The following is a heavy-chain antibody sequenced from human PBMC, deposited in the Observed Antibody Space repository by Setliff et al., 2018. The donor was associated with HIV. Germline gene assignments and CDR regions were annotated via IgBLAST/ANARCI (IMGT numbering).Heavy chain of an antibody. D-gene: IGHD2-2*01. J-gene: IGHJ4*02. CDR3: ARDTCDTPSCYAGPRFVY. CDR2: IKQDGTDK. Sequence: PGGSLRLSCATSGFNFMNFAMSWVRQAPGKGLEWVANIKQDGTDKYYVDSVRGRFTISRDNARNSLFLQMNSLRVEDTAVYYCARDTCDTPSCYAGPRFVYWGQGNLVTVSS. CDR1: GFNFMNFA. V-gene: IGHV3-7*01.